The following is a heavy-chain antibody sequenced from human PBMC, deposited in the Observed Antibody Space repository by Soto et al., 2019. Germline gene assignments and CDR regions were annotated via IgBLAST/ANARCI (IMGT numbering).Heavy chain of an antibody. V-gene: IGHV4-34*01. CDR3: ARGPRVVWVVPTAQRDVFDI. D-gene: IGHD2-2*01. Sequence: QVQLQQWGAGLLKPSETLSLTCAVYGGSFSDFYWNCIRQPPGKGLEWIGEINHSGSTSYNPSPKSRVTISVDTSKNQISLKLTSVTAADTAVYYCARGPRVVWVVPTAQRDVFDIWGQGTMVTVSS. J-gene: IGHJ3*02. CDR1: GGSFSDFY. CDR2: INHSGST.